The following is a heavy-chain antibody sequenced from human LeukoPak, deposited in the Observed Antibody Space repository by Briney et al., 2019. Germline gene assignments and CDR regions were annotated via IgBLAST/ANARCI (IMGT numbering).Heavy chain of an antibody. CDR3: AKEPYYYDSSGFGGFDY. CDR1: GFTFSDYW. Sequence: PGGSLRLSCAASGFTFSDYWMHWVRQAPGKGLVWVSRISSDGSRVTYADSVKGRFTISRDNAKNTLYLQMNSLRAEDTAVYYCAKEPYYYDSSGFGGFDYWGQGTLVTVSS. J-gene: IGHJ4*02. D-gene: IGHD3-22*01. CDR2: ISSDGSRV. V-gene: IGHV3-74*01.